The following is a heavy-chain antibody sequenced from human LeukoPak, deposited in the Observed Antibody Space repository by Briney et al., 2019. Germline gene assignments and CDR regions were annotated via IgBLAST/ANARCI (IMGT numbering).Heavy chain of an antibody. V-gene: IGHV5-51*01. CDR1: GYDFTKHY. Sequence: GESLKISCKRSGYDFTKHYIAWVRQMPGKGLEWMGLIYLRDSDATYSPSFRGRISMSADESNNTAYLHWGSLEASDTATYFCAGPTMDYYYYTMDVWGQGTTVTVSS. D-gene: IGHD3-10*01. CDR3: AGPTMDYYYYTMDV. J-gene: IGHJ6*02. CDR2: IYLRDSDA.